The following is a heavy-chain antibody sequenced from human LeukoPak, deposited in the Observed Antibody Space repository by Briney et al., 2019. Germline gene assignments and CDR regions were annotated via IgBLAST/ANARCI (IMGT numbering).Heavy chain of an antibody. CDR2: IRHDGSKK. CDR3: AKDSVATGDYFDY. Sequence: GGSLRLSCAVSGFTFRSYGMYWVRQAPGKGLEWVAFIRHDGSKKYYVDSVKGRLIISRDNSKNTLYLQMNSLRAEDTVVYYCAKDSVATGDYFDYWGQGTLVTVSS. CDR1: GFTFRSYG. J-gene: IGHJ4*02. D-gene: IGHD5-12*01. V-gene: IGHV3-30*02.